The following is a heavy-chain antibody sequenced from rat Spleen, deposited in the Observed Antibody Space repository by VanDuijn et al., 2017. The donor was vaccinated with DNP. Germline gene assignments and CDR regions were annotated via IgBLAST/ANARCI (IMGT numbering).Heavy chain of an antibody. V-gene: IGHV5-22*01. CDR1: GFTFSDYY. Sequence: EVQLVESGGGSVQPGRSLKLSCAASGFTFSDYYMAWVRQAPTKGLEWVAYIRYDGGGTYYGDSVKGRFTISRDNAKSTLYLQMNSLRSEDMATYYCARHVLPLRVWDYWGQGVMVTVSS. D-gene: IGHD1-4*01. J-gene: IGHJ2*01. CDR2: IRYDGGGT. CDR3: ARHVLPLRVWDY.